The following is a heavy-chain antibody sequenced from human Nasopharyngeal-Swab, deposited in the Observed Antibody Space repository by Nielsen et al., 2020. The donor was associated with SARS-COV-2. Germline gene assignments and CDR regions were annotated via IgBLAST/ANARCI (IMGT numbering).Heavy chain of an antibody. CDR1: GFTFSSYS. CDR3: ARDGDYSGWELTDY. Sequence: GESLKISCAASGFTFSSYSMNWVRQAPGKGLEWVSSISSSSSYIYYADSVKGRFTISRDNAKNSLYLQMNSLRAEDTAVYYCARDGDYSGWELTDYWGQRTLVTVSS. D-gene: IGHD1-26*01. CDR2: ISSSSSYI. V-gene: IGHV3-21*01. J-gene: IGHJ4*02.